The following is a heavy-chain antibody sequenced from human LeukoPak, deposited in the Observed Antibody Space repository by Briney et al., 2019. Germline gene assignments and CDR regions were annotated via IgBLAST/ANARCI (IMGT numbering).Heavy chain of an antibody. Sequence: TSETLSLTCAVYGGSFSGYYWSWIRQPPGKGLEWIGEINHSGSTNYNPSLKSRVTISVDTSKNQFSLKLSSVTAADTAVYYCAKDTSGYDSRWLQFFDYWGQGTLVTVSS. D-gene: IGHD5-24*01. CDR1: GGSFSGYY. V-gene: IGHV4-34*01. J-gene: IGHJ4*02. CDR3: AKDTSGYDSRWLQFFDY. CDR2: INHSGST.